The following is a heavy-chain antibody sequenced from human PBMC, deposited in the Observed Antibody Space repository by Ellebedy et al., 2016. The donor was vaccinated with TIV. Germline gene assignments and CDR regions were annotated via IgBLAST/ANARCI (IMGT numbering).Heavy chain of an antibody. Sequence: GGSLRLSXAASGFTFDSYAMHWVRQAPGKGLEWVAVISYDGNNKYYADSVKGRFTISRDDSKNTLYLQLNSLKTEDTAVYYCVTDGGKAFDYWGQGTLVTVSS. CDR1: GFTFDSYA. D-gene: IGHD4-23*01. CDR3: VTDGGKAFDY. V-gene: IGHV3-30-3*01. J-gene: IGHJ4*02. CDR2: ISYDGNNK.